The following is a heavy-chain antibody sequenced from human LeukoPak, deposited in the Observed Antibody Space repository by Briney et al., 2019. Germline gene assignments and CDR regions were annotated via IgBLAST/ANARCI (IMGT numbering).Heavy chain of an antibody. CDR1: GFTSSNAW. CDR3: TTSEYYYYYMDV. CDR2: IKSKTDGGTT. J-gene: IGHJ6*03. Sequence: GGSLRLSCAASGFTSSNAWMSWVRQAPGKGLEWVGRIKSKTDGGTTDYAAPVKGRFTISRDDSKNTLYLQMNSLKTEDTAAYYCTTSEYYYYYMDVWGKGTTVTVSS. V-gene: IGHV3-15*01.